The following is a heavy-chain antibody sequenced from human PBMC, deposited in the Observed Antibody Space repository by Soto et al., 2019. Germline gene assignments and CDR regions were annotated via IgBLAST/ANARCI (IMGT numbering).Heavy chain of an antibody. J-gene: IGHJ4*02. Sequence: SQTLSLTCAISGDSVSSNSAAWNWIRQSPSRGLEWLGRTYYRSKWYNDYAVSVKSRITINPDTSKNQFSLQLNSVTPEDTAVYYCARDQESPGIAVAATYYFDYWGQGTLVTVSS. CDR3: ARDQESPGIAVAATYYFDY. D-gene: IGHD6-19*01. CDR1: GDSVSSNSAA. V-gene: IGHV6-1*01. CDR2: TYYRSKWYN.